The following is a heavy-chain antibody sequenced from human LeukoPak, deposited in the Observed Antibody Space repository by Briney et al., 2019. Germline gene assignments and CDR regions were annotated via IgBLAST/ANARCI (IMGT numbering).Heavy chain of an antibody. V-gene: IGHV1-69*05. D-gene: IGHD5-24*01. CDR3: AREDGYNYRGAFDI. Sequence: SVKASCKASGGTFSSYAISWVRQAPGQGLEWMGGIIPIFGTANYAQKFQGRVTITTDESTSTAYMELSSLRSEDTAVYYCAREDGYNYRGAFDIWGQGTMVTVSS. CDR2: IIPIFGTA. CDR1: GGTFSSYA. J-gene: IGHJ3*02.